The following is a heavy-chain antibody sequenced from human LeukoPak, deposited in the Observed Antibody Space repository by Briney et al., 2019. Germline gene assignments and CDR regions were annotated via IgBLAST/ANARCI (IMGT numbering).Heavy chain of an antibody. J-gene: IGHJ4*02. CDR1: GFTFSSYS. CDR2: ISTSSSYI. CDR3: ARGGGYCSGGSCPTPDY. D-gene: IGHD2-15*01. V-gene: IGHV3-21*01. Sequence: GGSPRLSCAASGFTFSSYSMNWVRQAPGKGLEWVSSISTSSSYIYYADSVKGRFIIARDNAKNSLYLQMSSLRAEDTAVYYCARGGGYCSGGSCPTPDYWGQGTLVTVSS.